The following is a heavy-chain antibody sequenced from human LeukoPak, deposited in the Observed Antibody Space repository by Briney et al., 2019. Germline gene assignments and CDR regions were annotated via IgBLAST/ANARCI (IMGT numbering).Heavy chain of an antibody. D-gene: IGHD1-26*01. J-gene: IGHJ3*02. Sequence: KSGGSLRLSCAASGFTFSTYSMNWVRQAPGKGLEWVSSISSGSGYIYYADSVKGRFTVSRDNAKKSLYLQMISLRAEDTAVYYCARGGGGYSVGGAFDIWGQGTMVTVSS. CDR3: ARGGGGYSVGGAFDI. CDR1: GFTFSTYS. CDR2: ISSGSGYI. V-gene: IGHV3-21*01.